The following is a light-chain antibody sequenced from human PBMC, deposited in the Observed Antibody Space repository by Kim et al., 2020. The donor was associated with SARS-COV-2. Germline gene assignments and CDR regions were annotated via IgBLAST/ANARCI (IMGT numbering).Light chain of an antibody. CDR1: QSVSSGY. Sequence: GERATLTCRASQSVSSGYLAWYQQKPGQAPRLLIYGTSSRATGIPDRFSGSGSGTDFTLTISRLESEDFALYYCQQYTNSPPGFTFGPGTKVDIK. V-gene: IGKV3-20*01. CDR3: QQYTNSPPGFT. J-gene: IGKJ3*01. CDR2: GTS.